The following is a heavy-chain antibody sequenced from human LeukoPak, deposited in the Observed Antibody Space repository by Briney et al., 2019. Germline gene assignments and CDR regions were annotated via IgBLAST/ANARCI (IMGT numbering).Heavy chain of an antibody. Sequence: PSETLSLTCAVSGYSISSGYYWGWIRQPPGKGLEWIGSIYHSGSTYYNPSLKSRVTISVDTSKNQFSLQLSSVTAADTAVYYCARYDFWSGYYGYDAFDIWGQGTMVTVSS. J-gene: IGHJ3*02. D-gene: IGHD3-3*01. V-gene: IGHV4-38-2*01. CDR3: ARYDFWSGYYGYDAFDI. CDR1: GYSISSGYY. CDR2: IYHSGST.